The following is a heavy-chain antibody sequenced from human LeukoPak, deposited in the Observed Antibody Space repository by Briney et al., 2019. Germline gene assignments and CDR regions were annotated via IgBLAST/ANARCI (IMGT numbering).Heavy chain of an antibody. D-gene: IGHD2-21*02. J-gene: IGHJ4*02. CDR1: GGSISSGGYY. V-gene: IGHV4-31*03. CDR3: ARGALQDCGGDCYPTLFDY. CDR2: IYYSGST. Sequence: SETLSLTCTVSGGSISSGGYYWSWIRQHPGKGLEWIGYIYYSGSTYYNPSLKSRVTISVDTSKNQFSLKLSSVTAADTAVYYCARGALQDCGGDCYPTLFDYWGQGTLVTVSS.